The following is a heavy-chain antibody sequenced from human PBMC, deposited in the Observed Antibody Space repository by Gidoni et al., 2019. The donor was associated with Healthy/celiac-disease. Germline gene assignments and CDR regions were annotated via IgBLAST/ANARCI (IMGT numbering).Heavy chain of an antibody. Sequence: EVQLVESGGGLVKPGGSLSLSCAASGFTFSNAWMNWLRQAPGKGLEWVGRIKSKTDGGTTDYAAPVKGRFTISRDDSNNTLYLQMNSLKTEDTAVYYCTTEGGYYDFWSGYQREAFDIWGQGTMVTVSS. CDR1: GFTFSNAW. D-gene: IGHD3-3*01. V-gene: IGHV3-15*07. CDR3: TTEGGYYDFWSGYQREAFDI. J-gene: IGHJ3*02. CDR2: IKSKTDGGTT.